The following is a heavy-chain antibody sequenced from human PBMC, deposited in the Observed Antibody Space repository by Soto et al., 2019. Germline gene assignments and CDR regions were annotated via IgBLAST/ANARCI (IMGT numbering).Heavy chain of an antibody. D-gene: IGHD2-2*02. Sequence: ASVKVSCKASGGTFSSYAISWVRQAPGQGLEWMGGIIPIFGTANYAQKFQGRVTITADESTSTAYMELSSLRSEDTAVYYCARDNCSSTSCYRPALYYYYYYGMDVWGQGTTVTVSS. CDR1: GGTFSSYA. V-gene: IGHV1-69*13. CDR3: ARDNCSSTSCYRPALYYYYYYGMDV. J-gene: IGHJ6*02. CDR2: IIPIFGTA.